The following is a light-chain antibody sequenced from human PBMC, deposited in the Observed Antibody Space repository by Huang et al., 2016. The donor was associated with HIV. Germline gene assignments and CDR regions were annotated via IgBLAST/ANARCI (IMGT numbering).Light chain of an antibody. V-gene: IGKV1-39*01. CDR3: QQSYSSPS. J-gene: IGKJ1*01. Sequence: DIQMTQSPSSLSASVGDRVTITCRASQSISNYLNWYQQKPGRAPKLLIYAASSLQSGVPSRFSGSGAGTDFTLTISSLQPEDFATYYCQQSYSSPSFGQGTKVKIK. CDR1: QSISNY. CDR2: AAS.